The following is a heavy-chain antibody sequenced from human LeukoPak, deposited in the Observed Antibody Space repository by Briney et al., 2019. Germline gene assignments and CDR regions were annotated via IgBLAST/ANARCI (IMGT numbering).Heavy chain of an antibody. J-gene: IGHJ4*02. CDR2: IKQDGSQT. V-gene: IGHV3-7*04. Sequence: GGSLRLSCATSGLTFSNYWMSWVRQAPGKGLEWVANIKQDGSQTYCVDSVKGRFTISRDNAKNSLYLQMNSLRAEDTAVYYCAREASSSSWYNFDSWGQGTLVTVSS. CDR3: AREASSSSWYNFDS. D-gene: IGHD6-13*01. CDR1: GLTFSNYW.